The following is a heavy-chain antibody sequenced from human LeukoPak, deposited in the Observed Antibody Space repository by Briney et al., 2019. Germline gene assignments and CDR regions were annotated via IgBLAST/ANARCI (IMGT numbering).Heavy chain of an antibody. CDR1: GGSITSTNY. V-gene: IGHV4-4*02. CDR3: AREGGPYRPLDY. CDR2: VNLQGST. Sequence: SETLSLTCGVSGGSITSTNYWTWVRQPPEKGLEWIGAVNLQGSTNYNPSLMGRVAISVDMSENHISLQLTSVTAADTAVYYCAREGGPYRPLDYSGQGTLVTVSS. J-gene: IGHJ4*02.